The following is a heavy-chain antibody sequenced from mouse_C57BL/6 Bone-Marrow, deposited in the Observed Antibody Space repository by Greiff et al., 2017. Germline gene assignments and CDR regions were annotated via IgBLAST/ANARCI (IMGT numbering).Heavy chain of an antibody. CDR2: ISNLAYSI. D-gene: IGHD1-1*01. J-gene: IGHJ3*01. V-gene: IGHV5-15*01. CDR3: ARHEGYYYGSSFAY. Sequence: EVNVVESGGGLVQPGGSLKLSCAASGFTFSDYGMAWVRQAPRKGPEWVAFISNLAYSIYYADTVTGRFTISRENAKNTLYLEMSSLRSEDTAMYYCARHEGYYYGSSFAYWGQGTLVTVSA. CDR1: GFTFSDYG.